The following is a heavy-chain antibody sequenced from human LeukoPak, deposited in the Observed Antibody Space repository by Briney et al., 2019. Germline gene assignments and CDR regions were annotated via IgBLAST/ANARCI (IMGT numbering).Heavy chain of an antibody. D-gene: IGHD1-26*01. CDR1: GGSFSGYY. J-gene: IGHJ5*02. CDR2: INHSGST. CDR3: ARRWELGGITVVPYNWFDP. Sequence: PSETLSLTCAVYGGSFSGYYWSWIRQPPGKGLEWIGEINHSGSTNYNPSLKSRVTISVDTSKNQFSLKLSSVTAADTAVYYCARRWELGGITVVPYNWFDPWGQGTLVTVSS. V-gene: IGHV4-34*01.